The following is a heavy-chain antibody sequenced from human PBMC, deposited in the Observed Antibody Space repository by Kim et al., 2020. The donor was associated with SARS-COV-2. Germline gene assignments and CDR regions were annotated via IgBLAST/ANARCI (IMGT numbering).Heavy chain of an antibody. CDR1: GFTFSTYW. CDR2: IKQDGTEK. Sequence: GGSLRLSCATSGFTFSTYWMSWVRQAPGKGLEWVANIKQDGTEKYFVDSVKGRFTISRDNAKDSLYLQMNSLRVEDTAAYYCARDRVEVAGAYYYYGMDVWGQGTTVTVSS. J-gene: IGHJ6*02. CDR3: ARDRVEVAGAYYYYGMDV. V-gene: IGHV3-7*03. D-gene: IGHD6-19*01.